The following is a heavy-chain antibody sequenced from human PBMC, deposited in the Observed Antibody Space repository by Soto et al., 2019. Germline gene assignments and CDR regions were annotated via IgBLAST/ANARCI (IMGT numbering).Heavy chain of an antibody. V-gene: IGHV4-31*03. CDR1: GGSISSGGYY. CDR3: ARGIAARPFDY. D-gene: IGHD6-6*01. Sequence: SETLSLTCTVSGGSISSGGYYWSWIRQHPGKGLEWIGYIYYSGSTYYNPSLKSRVTVSVDTSKNQFSLKLSSVTVADTAVYYCARGIAARPFDYWGQGTLVTVSS. J-gene: IGHJ4*02. CDR2: IYYSGST.